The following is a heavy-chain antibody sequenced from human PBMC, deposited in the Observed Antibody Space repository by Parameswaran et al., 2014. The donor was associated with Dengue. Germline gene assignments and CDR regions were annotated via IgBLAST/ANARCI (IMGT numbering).Heavy chain of an antibody. Sequence: WVRQAPGQGLEWMGVISSSGDTTTYAQKFQGRVTMTRDTSTSTVYMELSSLTSEDTAVYYCARPNIATRGRWFDPWGQGTLVTVSS. D-gene: IGHD6-6*01. CDR2: ISSSGDTT. J-gene: IGHJ5*02. CDR3: ARPNIATRGRWFDP. V-gene: IGHV1-46*01.